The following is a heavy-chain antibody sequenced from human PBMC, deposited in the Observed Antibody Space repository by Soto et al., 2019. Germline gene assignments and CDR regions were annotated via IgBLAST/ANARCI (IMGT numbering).Heavy chain of an antibody. V-gene: IGHV3-53*05. J-gene: IGHJ6*02. D-gene: IGHD6-6*01. CDR3: AKDRVRYSSSPHYYYYGMDV. CDR1: GFAVSATY. CDR2: LTANGNT. Sequence: GGSLRLSCVVSGFAVSATYMSWVRQAPGQGLEWVSVLTANGNTIYADAVKGRFTVSRDNAKNSLYLQMNSLRAEDTALYYCAKDRVRYSSSPHYYYYGMDVWGQGTTVTVS.